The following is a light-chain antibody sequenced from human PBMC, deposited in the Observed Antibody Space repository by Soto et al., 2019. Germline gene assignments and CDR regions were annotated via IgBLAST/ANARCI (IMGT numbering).Light chain of an antibody. CDR3: GTWDSGLSGVV. CDR1: SSNIENNY. V-gene: IGLV1-51*01. J-gene: IGLJ2*01. Sequence: QSVLTQPPSVSAAPGQKVTISCSGSSSNIENNYVSWYQQLPGTAPKLLIHDNNQRPSGVPDRFSGSKSGTSATLGITGLQTGDEADYYYGTWDSGLSGVVFGGGTKLTVL. CDR2: DNN.